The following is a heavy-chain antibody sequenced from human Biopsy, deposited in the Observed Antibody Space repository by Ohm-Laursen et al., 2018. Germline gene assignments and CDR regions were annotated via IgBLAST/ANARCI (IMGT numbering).Heavy chain of an antibody. J-gene: IGHJ3*02. CDR3: ARVEAGTYDALDI. CDR2: IYYSGGT. Sequence: GTLSLTCSVSGGSMTGYEWSWIRLAPGKGLEWIGYIYYSGGTKYNPSLASRVTFSVDMSKSQFSLKLYSVTAADAAVYYSARVEAGTYDALDIWGQGTLVAVSA. V-gene: IGHV4-59*01. D-gene: IGHD1-26*01. CDR1: GGSMTGYE.